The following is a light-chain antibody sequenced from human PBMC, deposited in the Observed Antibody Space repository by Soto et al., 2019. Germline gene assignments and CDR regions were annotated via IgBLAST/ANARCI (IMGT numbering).Light chain of an antibody. Sequence: IVMTQSPATLPVSPGERATLSCRTSQSVDSRLAWYQHKPGQAPRLLIYGESNMATGIPARFSGSVSGTEFTLTINSLQSDVFAFYDCQRYVKSPPSSPFCHRTRLE. CDR3: QRYVKSPPSSP. J-gene: IGKJ5*01. CDR2: GES. V-gene: IGKV3-15*01. CDR1: QSVDSR.